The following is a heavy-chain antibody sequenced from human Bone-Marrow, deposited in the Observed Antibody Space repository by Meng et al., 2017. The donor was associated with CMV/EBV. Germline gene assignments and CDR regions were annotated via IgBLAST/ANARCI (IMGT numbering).Heavy chain of an antibody. D-gene: IGHD3-9*01. CDR3: ARGGYDILTGLGWFDP. CDR1: GFTFSSYG. Sequence: GESLKISCAASGFTFSSYGMHWVRQAPGKGLEWVAVIWYDGSNKYYADSVKGRFTISRDNAKNSLYLQMNSLRAEDTAVYHCARGGYDILTGLGWFDPWGQGTLVTVSS. J-gene: IGHJ5*02. V-gene: IGHV3-33*01. CDR2: IWYDGSNK.